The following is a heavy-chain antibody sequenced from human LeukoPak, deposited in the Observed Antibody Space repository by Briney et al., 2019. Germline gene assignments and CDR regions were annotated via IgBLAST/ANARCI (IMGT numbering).Heavy chain of an antibody. V-gene: IGHV4-34*01. CDR3: ARGFTVTSNLHHFDF. D-gene: IGHD4-17*01. Sequence: SGTLSLTCAVYGGSFDAYSWTWIRQPPGKGLEWIGEVYHSGHTNSNPSLKSRVTISIDKSKNQFSLNLTSVTAADTAIYYCARGFTVTSNLHHFDFWGRGTLVSVSS. CDR1: GGSFDAYS. J-gene: IGHJ4*02. CDR2: VYHSGHT.